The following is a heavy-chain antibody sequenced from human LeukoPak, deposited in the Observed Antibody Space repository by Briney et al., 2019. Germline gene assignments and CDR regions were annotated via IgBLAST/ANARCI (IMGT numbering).Heavy chain of an antibody. CDR2: IYYSGST. Sequence: SETLSLTCTVSGGSISSYYWSWIRQPPGKGLEWIGYIYYSGSTNYNPSLKSRVTISTDTSKNQFSLKLRSVTAADTAVYYCAREPKPMTTVASDRFDPWGQGTLVTVSS. CDR1: GGSISSYY. J-gene: IGHJ5*02. V-gene: IGHV4-59*12. D-gene: IGHD4-23*01. CDR3: AREPKPMTTVASDRFDP.